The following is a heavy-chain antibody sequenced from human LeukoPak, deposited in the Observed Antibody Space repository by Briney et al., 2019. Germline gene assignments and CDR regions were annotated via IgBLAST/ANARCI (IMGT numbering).Heavy chain of an antibody. CDR3: TREEGGTTVDY. V-gene: IGHV4-59*01. J-gene: IGHJ4*02. CDR2: IYYSGST. Sequence: SETLSLTCTVSGGSISSYYWSWIRQPPGKGLEWIGYIYYSGSTNYNPSLKSRVTISVDTSKNQFSLKLSSVTAADTAAYYCTREEGGTTVDYWGQGTLVTVSS. D-gene: IGHD1-1*01. CDR1: GGSISSYY.